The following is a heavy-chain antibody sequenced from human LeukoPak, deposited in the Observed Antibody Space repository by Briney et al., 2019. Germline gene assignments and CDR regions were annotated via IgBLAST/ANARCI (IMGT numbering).Heavy chain of an antibody. J-gene: IGHJ5*02. CDR1: GYTFTNYG. Sequence: ASVSVSCKASGYTFTNYGISWVRQAPGQGLEWMGWINPNSGGTNYAQKFQGRVTMTRDTSISTAYMELSRLRSDDTAVYYCARTRITMVRGVISPNWFDPWGQGTLVTVSS. D-gene: IGHD3-10*01. CDR2: INPNSGGT. CDR3: ARTRITMVRGVISPNWFDP. V-gene: IGHV1-2*02.